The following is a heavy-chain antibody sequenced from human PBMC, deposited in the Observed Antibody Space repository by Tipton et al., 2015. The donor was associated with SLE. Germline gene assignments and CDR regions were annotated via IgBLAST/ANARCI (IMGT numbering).Heavy chain of an antibody. CDR1: GGSISSYY. D-gene: IGHD3-10*01. CDR3: ARQNVLLWSFDY. J-gene: IGHJ4*02. CDR2: IYYSGCT. Sequence: GLVKPSETLSLTCTVSGGSISSYYWSWIRQPPGKGLEWIGYIYYSGCTNYNPSLTSRVTISIDTSKNQFSLKLSSVTAADTAVYYCARQNVLLWSFDYWGQGTLVTVSS. V-gene: IGHV4-59*01.